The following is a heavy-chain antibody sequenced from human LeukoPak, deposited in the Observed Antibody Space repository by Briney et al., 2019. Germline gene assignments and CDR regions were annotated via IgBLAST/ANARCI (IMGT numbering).Heavy chain of an antibody. Sequence: ASVKVSCKASGGTFSSYAISWLRQAPGQGLEWMGRIIPILGIANYAQKFQGRVTITADKSTSPAYMELSSLRSEETAVDYCGRALRWGGAYWGQGTLVTVSS. CDR2: IIPILGIA. CDR1: GGTFSSYA. D-gene: IGHD7-27*01. V-gene: IGHV1-69*04. J-gene: IGHJ4*02. CDR3: GRALRWGGAY.